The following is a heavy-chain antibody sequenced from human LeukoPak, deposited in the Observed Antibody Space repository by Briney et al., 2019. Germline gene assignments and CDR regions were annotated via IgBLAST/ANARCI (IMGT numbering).Heavy chain of an antibody. J-gene: IGHJ5*02. CDR1: GGSISSSDYY. CDR2: IYYSGTT. V-gene: IGHV4-39*07. Sequence: SETLSLTCTVSGGSISSSDYYWGWIRQPPGKGLEWIASIYYSGTTHYNPSHQSRVTMSVDTSKNQFSLKLSSVTAADTAVYYCARDTSDFWSGYPWANWFDPWGQGTLVTVSS. D-gene: IGHD3-3*01. CDR3: ARDTSDFWSGYPWANWFDP.